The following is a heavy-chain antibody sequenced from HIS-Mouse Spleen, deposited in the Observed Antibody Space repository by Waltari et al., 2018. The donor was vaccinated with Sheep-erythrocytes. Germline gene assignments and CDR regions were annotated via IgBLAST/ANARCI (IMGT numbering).Heavy chain of an antibody. J-gene: IGHJ4*02. V-gene: IGHV3-30-3*01. CDR3: ARDSGAGAGY. CDR1: GFTFSSYA. Sequence: QVQLVESGGGVVQPGRSLRLSCAASGFTFSSYAMHWVRQAPGKGLGWVAVRSYDGSNKYYPDSVKGRFTISRDNSKNTLYLQMNSLRAEDTAVYYCARDSGAGAGYWGQGTLVTVSS. D-gene: IGHD7-27*01. CDR2: RSYDGSNK.